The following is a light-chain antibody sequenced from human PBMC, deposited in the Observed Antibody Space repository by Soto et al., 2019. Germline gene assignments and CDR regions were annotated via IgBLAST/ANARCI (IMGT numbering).Light chain of an antibody. CDR1: QTISSW. CDR3: QYYNSYSEA. J-gene: IGKJ1*01. CDR2: KAS. Sequence: QMTPTPCTLAVSVGVWVSITCGASQTISSWLAWYQQKPGKAPKLLIYKASTLKSGVPSRFSGSGSGTEFTLTISSLQPDDFATYYCQYYNSYSEAFGQGTKVDI. V-gene: IGKV1-5*03.